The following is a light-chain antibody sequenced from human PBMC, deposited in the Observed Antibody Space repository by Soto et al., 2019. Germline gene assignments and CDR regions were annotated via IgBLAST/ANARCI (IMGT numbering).Light chain of an antibody. Sequence: EIVLTQSPATLSLSPGERATLSCRASQSVSSYLAWYQQKPGQAPRLLIYDASNRATGIPARFSGSGSGTDFTLTISSLEPEEVAVYYCQQRSNWPLITFGPGTKVDIK. J-gene: IGKJ3*01. CDR2: DAS. V-gene: IGKV3-11*01. CDR1: QSVSSY. CDR3: QQRSNWPLIT.